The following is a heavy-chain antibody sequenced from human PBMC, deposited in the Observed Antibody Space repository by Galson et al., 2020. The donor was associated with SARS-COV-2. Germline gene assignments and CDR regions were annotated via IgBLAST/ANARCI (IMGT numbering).Heavy chain of an antibody. J-gene: IGHJ6*02. CDR1: GFTFSSYA. V-gene: IGHV3-23*01. CDR3: AKDLLEARAFYAMDV. Sequence: GGSLRLSCAASGFTFSSYAMNWVRQAPGKGLEWVSTLSGSGFSTYYADSVKGRFTISRDNSKNTAYLQMNSLRAEDTAVYYCAKDLLEARAFYAMDVWGQGTTVTVSS. CDR2: LSGSGFST.